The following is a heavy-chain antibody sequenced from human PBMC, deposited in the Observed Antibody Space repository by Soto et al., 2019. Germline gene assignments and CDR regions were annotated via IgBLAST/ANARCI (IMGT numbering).Heavy chain of an antibody. CDR2: IYYSGST. D-gene: IGHD6-13*01. CDR1: GGSISSYY. CDR3: ARASYSSSWYWGY. Sequence: SETLSLTCTVSGGSISSYYWSWIRQPPGKGLEWIGYIYYSGSTNYNPSLKSRVTISVDTSKNQFSLKLSSVTAADTAVYYCARASYSSSWYWGYWGQGTLVTVSS. V-gene: IGHV4-59*01. J-gene: IGHJ4*02.